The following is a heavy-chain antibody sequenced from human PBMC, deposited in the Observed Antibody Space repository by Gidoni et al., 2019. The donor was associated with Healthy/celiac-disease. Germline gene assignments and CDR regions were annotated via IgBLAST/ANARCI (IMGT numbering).Heavy chain of an antibody. D-gene: IGHD3-22*01. J-gene: IGHJ4*02. CDR2: IIPILGIA. CDR1: GGPFSSYA. CDR3: ASGHYYDSSGYPRSYYFDY. V-gene: IGHV1-69*10. Sequence: QVQLVQSGAEVKKPGSSVKVSCKASGGPFSSYAISWVRQAPGQGLEWMGGIIPILGIANYAQKFQGRVTITADKSTSTDDMELSSLRSEDTAVYYWASGHYYDSSGYPRSYYFDYWGQGTLVTVSS.